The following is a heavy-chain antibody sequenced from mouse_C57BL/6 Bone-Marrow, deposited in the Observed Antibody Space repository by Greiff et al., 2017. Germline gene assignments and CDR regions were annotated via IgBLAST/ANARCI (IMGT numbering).Heavy chain of an antibody. CDR2: IWSGGST. CDR3: ARNSIYYYGSRGAWFAY. Sequence: VQRVESGPGLVQPSQSLSITCTVSGFSLTSYGVHWVRQSPGKGLEWLGVIWSGGSTDYNAAFISRLSISKDNYKSQVFFKMNSLQADDTAIYYCARNSIYYYGSRGAWFAYWGQGTLVTVSA. CDR1: GFSLTSYG. J-gene: IGHJ3*01. D-gene: IGHD1-1*01. V-gene: IGHV2-2*01.